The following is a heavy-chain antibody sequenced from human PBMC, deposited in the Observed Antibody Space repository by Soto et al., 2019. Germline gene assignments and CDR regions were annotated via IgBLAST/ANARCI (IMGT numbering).Heavy chain of an antibody. CDR2: IKQDGSEK. Sequence: GGSLRLSCAASGFTFSSYWMSWVRQAPGKGLEWVANIKQDGSEKYYVDSVKGRFTISRDNAKNSLYLQMNSLRAEDTAVYYCAKDLGYCSGGSGSNWFDPWGQGTLVNVSS. D-gene: IGHD2-15*01. V-gene: IGHV3-7*01. J-gene: IGHJ5*02. CDR1: GFTFSSYW. CDR3: AKDLGYCSGGSGSNWFDP.